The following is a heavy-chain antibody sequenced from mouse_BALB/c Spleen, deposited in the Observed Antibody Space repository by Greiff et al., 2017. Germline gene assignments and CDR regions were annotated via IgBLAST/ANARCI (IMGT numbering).Heavy chain of an antibody. D-gene: IGHD1-1*02. CDR2: IYPGNVNT. CDR3: ARGDGWYAMDY. V-gene: IGHV1S56*01. CDR1: GYTFTSYY. Sequence: QVQLQQSGPELVKPGASVRISCKASGYTFTSYYIHWVKQRPGQGLEWIGWIYPGNVNTKYNEKFKGKATLTADKSSSTAYMQLSSLTSEDSAVYFCARGDGWYAMDYWGQGTSVTVSS. J-gene: IGHJ4*01.